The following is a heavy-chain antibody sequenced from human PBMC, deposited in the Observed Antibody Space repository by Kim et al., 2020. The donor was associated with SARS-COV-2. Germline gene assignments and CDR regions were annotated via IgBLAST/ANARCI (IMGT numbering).Heavy chain of an antibody. J-gene: IGHJ4*02. Sequence: GGSLRLSCSASGFTFGSYWMHWVRQAPGKGLVWVSRIDSDGGSTKYADSVKGRFTISRDNAKNTLYLQMNSLRAEDTAVYYCAKVRGSGWEAFDYWGQGT. V-gene: IGHV3-74*03. CDR2: IDSDGGST. D-gene: IGHD6-19*01. CDR3: AKVRGSGWEAFDY. CDR1: GFTFGSYW.